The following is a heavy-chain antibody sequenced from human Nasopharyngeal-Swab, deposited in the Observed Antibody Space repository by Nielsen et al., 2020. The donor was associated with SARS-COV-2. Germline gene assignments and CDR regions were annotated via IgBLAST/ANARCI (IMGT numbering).Heavy chain of an antibody. CDR2: IHSSGTP. CDR1: GGSINTYY. Sequence: SETLSLTCTVSGGSINTYYWSWTRQPPGKGLEWIGYIHSSGTPNYNPSLKSRVTMSVDTSKNQFSLMLTSVIAADTAVYYCARDHSYYDSNGYYFDYWGLGTLVTVSS. J-gene: IGHJ4*02. V-gene: IGHV4-59*01. CDR3: ARDHSYYDSNGYYFDY. D-gene: IGHD3-22*01.